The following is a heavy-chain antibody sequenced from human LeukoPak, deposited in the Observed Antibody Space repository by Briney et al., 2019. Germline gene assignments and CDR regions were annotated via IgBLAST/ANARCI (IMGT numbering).Heavy chain of an antibody. D-gene: IGHD4-11*01. V-gene: IGHV3-21*04. CDR2: ISSSSSYI. Sequence: GGSLRLSCAASGFTFSGYYMNWIRQAPGKGLEWVSSISSSSSYIYYADSVKGRFTISRDNAKNSLYLQMNSLRAEDMALYYCAKDRLSGYSGGVLDYWGQGTLVTVSS. CDR1: GFTFSGYY. J-gene: IGHJ4*02. CDR3: AKDRLSGYSGGVLDY.